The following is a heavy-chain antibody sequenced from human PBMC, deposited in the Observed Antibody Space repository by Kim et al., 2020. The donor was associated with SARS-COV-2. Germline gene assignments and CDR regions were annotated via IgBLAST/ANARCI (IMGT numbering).Heavy chain of an antibody. CDR1: GGSISSYY. D-gene: IGHD3-10*01. CDR2: IYYSGST. J-gene: IGHJ4*02. V-gene: IGHV4-59*13. Sequence: SETLSLTCTVSGGSISSYYWSWIRQPPGKGLEWIGYIYYSGSTNYNPSLKSRVTISVDTSKNQFSLKLSSVTAADTAVYYCARTYYYGSGSPYFDYWGQGTLVTVSS. CDR3: ARTYYYGSGSPYFDY.